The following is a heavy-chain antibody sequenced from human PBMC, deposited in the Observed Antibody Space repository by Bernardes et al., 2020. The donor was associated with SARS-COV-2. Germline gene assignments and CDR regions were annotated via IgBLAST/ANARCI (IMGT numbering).Heavy chain of an antibody. CDR2: IYFSGTR. CDR1: GASMTSGAYY. J-gene: IGHJ4*02. D-gene: IGHD2-2*01. Sequence: SETLSLTCSVSGASMTSGAYYWSWIRQHPVKGLEWIGHIYFSGTRYYSPSLKSRVTLSVDTSKNQVALQLTSVTAADTAVYFCARAPIVPAVAATPYFDFWGQGALVTVSS. V-gene: IGHV4-31*03. CDR3: ARAPIVPAVAATPYFDF.